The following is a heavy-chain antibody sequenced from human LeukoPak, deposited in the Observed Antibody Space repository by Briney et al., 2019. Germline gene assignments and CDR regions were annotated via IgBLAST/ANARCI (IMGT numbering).Heavy chain of an antibody. J-gene: IGHJ4*02. V-gene: IGHV4-39*07. CDR1: GGSISSSSYY. Sequence: SETLSLTCTVSGGSISSSSYYWGWIRQPPGKGLEWIGSIYYSGSTYYNPSLKSRVTISLDTSKNQFSLKLSSVTAADTAVYYCARDRESTAMVMGYWGQGTLVTVSS. CDR2: IYYSGST. D-gene: IGHD5-18*01. CDR3: ARDRESTAMVMGY.